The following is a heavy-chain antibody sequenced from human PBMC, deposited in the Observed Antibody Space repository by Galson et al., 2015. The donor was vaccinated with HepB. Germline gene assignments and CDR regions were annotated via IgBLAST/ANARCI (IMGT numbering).Heavy chain of an antibody. CDR2: IRSKLYGGTT. V-gene: IGHV3-49*03. Sequence: SLRLSCAGSGFNFGDYAMNWIRQAPGKGLEWVGLIRSKLYGGTTEYAASVKGGFTISRDDSNSIAYLHMNDLKTEDTGVFYCGRVPYSDYLYEPMDVWGQGTTVTVSS. J-gene: IGHJ6*02. CDR3: GRVPYSDYLYEPMDV. D-gene: IGHD4-11*01. CDR1: GFNFGDYA.